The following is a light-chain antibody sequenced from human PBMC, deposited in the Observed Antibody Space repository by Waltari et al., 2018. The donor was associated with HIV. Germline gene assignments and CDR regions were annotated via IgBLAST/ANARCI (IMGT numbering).Light chain of an antibody. CDR1: EGIYNW. Sequence: DIQMTQSPSSVSASVGDRVTITCRASEGIYNWLAWYQQKPGNAPKLLIYTASTLQSVVPSRFSGSGSGTDFTLSISSLQPEDFATYYCQQSNYVPFTFGQGTKLEIK. CDR3: QQSNYVPFT. V-gene: IGKV1-12*01. J-gene: IGKJ2*01. CDR2: TAS.